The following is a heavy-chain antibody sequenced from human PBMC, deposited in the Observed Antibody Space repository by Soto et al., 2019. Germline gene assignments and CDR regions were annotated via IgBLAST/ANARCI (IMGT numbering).Heavy chain of an antibody. CDR2: ISAYNGNT. CDR1: GYTFTSYG. CDR3: ARELHVTAAGPDAFDI. J-gene: IGHJ3*02. V-gene: IGHV1-18*01. D-gene: IGHD6-13*01. Sequence: QVQLVQSGAEVKKPGASVKVSCKDSGYTFTSYGIRWVRQSPGQGLEWMGWISAYNGNTNYAQKLQGRVTVSTGTSSRTAYMELRGLRSDDTGVYYCARELHVTAAGPDAFDIWGQCTMVTVSS.